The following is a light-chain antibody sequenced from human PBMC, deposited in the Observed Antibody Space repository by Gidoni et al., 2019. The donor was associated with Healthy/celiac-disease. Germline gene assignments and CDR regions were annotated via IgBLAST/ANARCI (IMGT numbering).Light chain of an antibody. V-gene: IGKV1-5*03. CDR3: QQYNSYYWT. Sequence: DIQMTQTPSTLSASVGDRVTITCRASQSISSWLAWYQQKPGKAPRLLIYEASSSESGVPARFSGSGSGTEFTLTISSLQPDDFAAYYCQQYNSYYWTFGQGTKVEIK. J-gene: IGKJ1*01. CDR1: QSISSW. CDR2: EAS.